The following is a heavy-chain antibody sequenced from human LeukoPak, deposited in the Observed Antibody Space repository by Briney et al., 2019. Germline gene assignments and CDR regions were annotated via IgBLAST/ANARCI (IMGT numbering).Heavy chain of an antibody. V-gene: IGHV4-59*01. J-gene: IGHJ4*02. Sequence: PSETLSLTYTVSGGSISSYYWSWIRQPPGKGLEWIGYIYYSGSTKYNPSLKSRVTISVDTSKNQFSLKLSPVTAADTAVYYCARGSSSWSDYWGQGTLVTVSS. CDR3: ARGSSSWSDY. CDR2: IYYSGST. CDR1: GGSISSYY. D-gene: IGHD6-13*01.